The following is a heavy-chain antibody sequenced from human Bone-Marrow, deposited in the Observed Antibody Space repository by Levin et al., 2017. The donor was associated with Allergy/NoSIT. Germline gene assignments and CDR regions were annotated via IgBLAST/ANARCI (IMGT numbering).Heavy chain of an antibody. CDR1: GYTFINYW. CDR2: IYPRDSDT. CDR3: AVGSGNYGNFDI. J-gene: IGHJ3*02. V-gene: IGHV5-51*01. D-gene: IGHD3-10*01. Sequence: TGESLKISCKGSGYTFINYWIGWVRQMPGKGLEWMGIIYPRDSDTRYSPSFQGQVTISVDKSISTAYVQWSSLKASDSAMYYCAVGSGNYGNFDIWGQGTMVTVSS.